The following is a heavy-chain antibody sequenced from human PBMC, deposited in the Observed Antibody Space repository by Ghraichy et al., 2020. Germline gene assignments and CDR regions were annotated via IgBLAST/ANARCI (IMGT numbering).Heavy chain of an antibody. Sequence: TLSLTCTVSGGSISSSSYYWGWIRQPPGKGLEWIGSIYYSGSTYYNPSLKSRVTISADTSKNQFSLKLSSVTAADTAGYYCARPRAAATVYFDYWGQGTLVTVSS. J-gene: IGHJ4*02. CDR1: GGSISSSSYY. V-gene: IGHV4-39*01. CDR3: ARPRAAATVYFDY. CDR2: IYYSGST. D-gene: IGHD5-18*01.